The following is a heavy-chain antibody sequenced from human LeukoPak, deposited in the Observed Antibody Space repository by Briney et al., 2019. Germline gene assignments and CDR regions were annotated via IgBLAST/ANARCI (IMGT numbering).Heavy chain of an antibody. J-gene: IGHJ1*01. V-gene: IGHV3-48*03. CDR1: GFTFSNYE. Sequence: GGSLRLSCAASGFTFSNYEMNWVRQAPGKGLEWVSYISSSGSTIYYADSVKGRFTISIDNAKNSLYLQMNSLRAEDTALYYCARAYSSGLLWGQGTLVTVSS. CDR3: ARAYSSGLL. CDR2: ISSSGSTI. D-gene: IGHD6-19*01.